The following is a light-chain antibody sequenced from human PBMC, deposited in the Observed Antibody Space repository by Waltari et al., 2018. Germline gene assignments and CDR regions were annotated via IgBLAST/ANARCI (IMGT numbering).Light chain of an antibody. V-gene: IGLV1-47*01. CDR2: RNN. CDR1: SSNIGSNY. CDR3: AAWDDSLSGWV. Sequence: QSVLTQPPSASGTPGQRVTISCSGSSSNIGSNYVYWYQQLPRTAPKLLIYRNNRRPSGVPDRFSGSKSGTSASLAISGLRSEDEADYYCAAWDDSLSGWVFGGGTKLTVL. J-gene: IGLJ3*02.